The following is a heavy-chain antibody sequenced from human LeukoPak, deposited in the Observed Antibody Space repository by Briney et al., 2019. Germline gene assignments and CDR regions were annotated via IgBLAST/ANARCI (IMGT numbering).Heavy chain of an antibody. D-gene: IGHD1-26*01. J-gene: IGHJ1*01. CDR1: GFTFNSYS. Sequence: GGSLRLSCAASGFTFNSYSMYWVRQAPGKGLEWVSSISSSSSHMFYADSVKGRFSISRDNANNSLYLQMNSRRAEDTAVYYCVRDSGSYYGYYFLHWGQGTLVTVSS. CDR2: ISSSSSHM. CDR3: VRDSGSYYGYYFLH. V-gene: IGHV3-21*01.